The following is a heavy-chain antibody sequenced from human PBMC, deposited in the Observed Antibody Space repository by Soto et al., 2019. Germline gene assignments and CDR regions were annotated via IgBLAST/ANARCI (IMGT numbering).Heavy chain of an antibody. D-gene: IGHD6-13*01. CDR2: SHQSGST. Sequence: QVQLQESGPGLVKPSGTLSLTCAVSGVSISSHDWWTWVRQPPGKGLEWIGESHQSGSTNYNSSRESRVTIEVDTSKNQFSLKLRSVTVADTAVCYCATRDNSRFYWGQGTLVTVSS. CDR3: ATRDNSRFY. V-gene: IGHV4-4*02. J-gene: IGHJ4*02. CDR1: GVSISSHDW.